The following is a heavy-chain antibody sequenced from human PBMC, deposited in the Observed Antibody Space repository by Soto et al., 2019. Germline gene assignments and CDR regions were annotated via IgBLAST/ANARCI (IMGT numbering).Heavy chain of an antibody. CDR2: IVVGSGNT. CDR1: GFTFTSSA. CDR3: ARAAYYYGSGSYDDAFDI. D-gene: IGHD3-10*01. J-gene: IGHJ3*02. V-gene: IGHV1-58*02. Sequence: SVKVSCKASGFTFTSSAMQWVRQARGQRLEWIGWIVVGSGNTNYAQKFQERVTITRDMSTSTAYMELSSLRSEDTAVYYCARAAYYYGSGSYDDAFDIWGQGTMVTVSS.